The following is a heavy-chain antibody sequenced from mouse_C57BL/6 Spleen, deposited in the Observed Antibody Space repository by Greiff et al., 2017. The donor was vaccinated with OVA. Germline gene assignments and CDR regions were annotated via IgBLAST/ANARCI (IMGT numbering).Heavy chain of an antibody. CDR3: ARERDYSNYEFAY. D-gene: IGHD2-5*01. J-gene: IGHJ3*01. CDR1: GYTFTSYW. V-gene: IGHV1-55*01. Sequence: VQLQQSGAELVKPGASVKMSCKASGYTFTSYWITWVKQRPGQGLEWIGDIYPGSGSTNYNEKFKSKATLTVDTSSSTAYMQLSSLTSEDSAVYYCARERDYSNYEFAYWGQGTLVTVSA. CDR2: IYPGSGST.